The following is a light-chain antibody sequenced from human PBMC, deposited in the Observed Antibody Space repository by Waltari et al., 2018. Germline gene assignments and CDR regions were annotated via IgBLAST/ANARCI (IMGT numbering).Light chain of an antibody. Sequence: QSVLTQPPSASGTPGPRVTISCSGSSSTIGSNYVYWYHQPPGTAPKLLIYRNNQRPSGVPDRFSGSKSGTSASLAISGLRSEDEADYYCAAWDDSLSGWVFGGGTKLTVL. CDR1: SSTIGSNY. J-gene: IGLJ3*02. CDR3: AAWDDSLSGWV. CDR2: RNN. V-gene: IGLV1-47*01.